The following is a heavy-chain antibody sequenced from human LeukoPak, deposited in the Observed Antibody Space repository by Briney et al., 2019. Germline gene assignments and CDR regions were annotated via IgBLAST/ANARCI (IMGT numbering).Heavy chain of an antibody. J-gene: IGHJ4*02. CDR2: ISYDGSNK. V-gene: IGHV3-30*04. CDR1: GFTFSSYA. CDR3: ASLYYEQNPPLDY. Sequence: GGSLRLSCAASGFTFSSYAMHWVRQAPGKGLEWVAVISYDGSNKYYADSVKGRFTISRDNSKNTLYLQMNSLRAEDTAVYYCASLYYEQNPPLDYGGQGPRVTVSS. D-gene: IGHD2-8*01.